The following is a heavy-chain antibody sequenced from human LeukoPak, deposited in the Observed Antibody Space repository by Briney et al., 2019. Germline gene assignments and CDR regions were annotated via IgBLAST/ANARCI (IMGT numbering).Heavy chain of an antibody. CDR2: ISWNSYDI. CDR1: GFTFDEYA. Sequence: GGSLRLSCAASGFTFDEYAKHWVRQPPGKGLEWVSGISWNSYDIGYADSVKGRFTISRDNAKNSLYLQMNSLRAEDMALYYCAKGVGTSYHYHMDVWGKGTTVIVSS. D-gene: IGHD1-26*01. V-gene: IGHV3-9*03. J-gene: IGHJ6*03. CDR3: AKGVGTSYHYHMDV.